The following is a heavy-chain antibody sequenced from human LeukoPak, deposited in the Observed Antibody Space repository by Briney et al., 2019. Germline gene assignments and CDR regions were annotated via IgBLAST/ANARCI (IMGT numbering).Heavy chain of an antibody. V-gene: IGHV4-30-4*01. CDR1: GGSIRSGDYY. Sequence: PSQTLSLTCTVSGGSIRSGDYYWSWIRQPPGKGLEWIGYIYYSGSTFYNSSLKSRVTMSVDTSKNQFSLKLSSVTAADTAVYYCATVSSYGDHYSYYGMDVWGQGTTVTVSS. CDR3: ATVSSYGDHYSYYGMDV. D-gene: IGHD4-17*01. J-gene: IGHJ6*02. CDR2: IYYSGST.